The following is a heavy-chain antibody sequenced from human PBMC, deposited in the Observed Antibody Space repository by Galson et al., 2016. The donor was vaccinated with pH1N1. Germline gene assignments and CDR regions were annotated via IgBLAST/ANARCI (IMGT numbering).Heavy chain of an antibody. Sequence: SVKVSCKASESIFNKYATSWVRQAPGQGLEWMGGIIAVFKTTNYAQKFQGRVTITTDESTSIVYMELRSLRSEDTAIYYCARSPFYYNSYMDVWGKGTTVTVSS. CDR3: ARSPFYYNSYMDV. V-gene: IGHV1-69*05. CDR1: ESIFNKYA. J-gene: IGHJ6*03. CDR2: IIAVFKTT.